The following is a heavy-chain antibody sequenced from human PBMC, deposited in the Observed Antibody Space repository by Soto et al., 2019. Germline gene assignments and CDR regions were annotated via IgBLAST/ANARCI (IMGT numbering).Heavy chain of an antibody. D-gene: IGHD2-21*02. V-gene: IGHV3-30-3*01. CDR1: GFTFSSYA. J-gene: IGHJ4*02. CDR3: ARGTKHIVVVTAGYAEHYFDY. CDR2: ISYDGSNK. Sequence: ESGGGVVQPGRSLRLSCAASGFTFSSYAMHWVRQAPGKGLEWVAVISYDGSNKYYADSVKGRFTISRDNSKNTLYLQMNSLRAEDTAVYYCARGTKHIVVVTAGYAEHYFDYWGQGTLVTVSS.